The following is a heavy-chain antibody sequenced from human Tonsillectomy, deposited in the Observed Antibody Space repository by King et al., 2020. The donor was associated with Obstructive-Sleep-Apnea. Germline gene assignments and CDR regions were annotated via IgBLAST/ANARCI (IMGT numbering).Heavy chain of an antibody. Sequence: VQLQESGPGLVKPSETLSLTCTVSGGSISSYYWSWIRQPPGKGLEWIGYIYYSGSTNYNPSLKSRVTISVDTSKNQFSLKLSSVTAADTAVYYCARIRPGTTVYFDYWGQGTLVTVSS. V-gene: IGHV4-59*08. D-gene: IGHD4-17*01. CDR2: IYYSGST. CDR3: ARIRPGTTVYFDY. J-gene: IGHJ4*02. CDR1: GGSISSYY.